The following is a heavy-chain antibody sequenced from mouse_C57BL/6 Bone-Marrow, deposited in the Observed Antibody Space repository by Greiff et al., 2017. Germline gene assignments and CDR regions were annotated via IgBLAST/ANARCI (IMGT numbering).Heavy chain of an antibody. CDR1: GYAFSSSW. CDR3: AREDLGEG. V-gene: IGHV1-82*01. Sequence: QVQLQQSGPELVKPGASVKISCKASGYAFSSSWMNWVKQRPGKGLEWIGRIYPGDGDTNYNGKFKGKATLTADKSSSTAYMQLSSLTSEDSAVYFCAREDLGEGWGQGTTLTVSS. J-gene: IGHJ2*01. CDR2: IYPGDGDT.